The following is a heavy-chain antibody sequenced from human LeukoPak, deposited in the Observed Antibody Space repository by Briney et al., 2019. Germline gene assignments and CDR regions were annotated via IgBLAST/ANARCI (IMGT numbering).Heavy chain of an antibody. CDR1: GGSISSYY. Sequence: SETLSLTCTVSGGSISSYYWSWIRQPPGKGLEWIGYIYYSGSTNYNPSLKSRVTISVDTSKNQFSLKLSSVTAADTAVYYCARRFGGYFDHWGQGTLVTVSS. CDR3: ARRFGGYFDH. D-gene: IGHD3-10*01. J-gene: IGHJ4*02. V-gene: IGHV4-59*01. CDR2: IYYSGST.